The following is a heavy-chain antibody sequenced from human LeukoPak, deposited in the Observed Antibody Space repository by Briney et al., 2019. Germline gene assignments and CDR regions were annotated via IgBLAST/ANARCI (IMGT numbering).Heavy chain of an antibody. Sequence: GGSLRLSCAASGFTFSNYAMSWVRQAPGMGLEWVSRISGSGDDTHYADSVRGRFTISRDNSKNTLYLQMNSLRAEDTAVYFCAKGGAYCSGGSCSNFDYWGQGTLVTVSS. CDR1: GFTFSNYA. CDR2: ISGSGDDT. J-gene: IGHJ4*02. V-gene: IGHV3-23*01. D-gene: IGHD2-15*01. CDR3: AKGGAYCSGGSCSNFDY.